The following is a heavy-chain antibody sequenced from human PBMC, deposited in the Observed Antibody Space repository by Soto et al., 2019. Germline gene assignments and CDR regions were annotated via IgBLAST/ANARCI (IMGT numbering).Heavy chain of an antibody. D-gene: IGHD4-17*01. V-gene: IGHV4-59*08. J-gene: IGHJ5*02. CDR3: ARHFPYGDYELWWFDP. Sequence: SETLSLTCTVSGDSISGYYWSWVRQPPGKGLEWIGNIYYSGSTAYSPSLKSRVTISVDTSKNQFSLKLSSVTAADTAVYYCARHFPYGDYELWWFDPWGQGTLVTVS. CDR1: GDSISGYY. CDR2: IYYSGST.